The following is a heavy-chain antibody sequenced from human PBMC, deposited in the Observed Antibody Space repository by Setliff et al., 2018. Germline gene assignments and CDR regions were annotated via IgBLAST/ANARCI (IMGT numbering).Heavy chain of an antibody. CDR2: IIPIVGMT. Sequence: SVKVSCKASGGTFSSYTIGWVRQAPGLGLEWMGGIIPIVGMTNYPQKFQGRVTITADKSTSTAYMELNSLTSEDTAVYYCARNVDTAGYFQHWGQGTLVTVS. CDR1: GGTFSSYT. CDR3: ARNVDTAGYFQH. D-gene: IGHD3-16*01. V-gene: IGHV1-69*10. J-gene: IGHJ1*01.